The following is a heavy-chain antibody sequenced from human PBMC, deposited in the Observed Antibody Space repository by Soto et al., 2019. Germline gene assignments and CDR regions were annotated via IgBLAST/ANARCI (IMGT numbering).Heavy chain of an antibody. V-gene: IGHV3-74*01. J-gene: IGHJ4*02. CDR2: INSDGTRI. CDR1: VFTFTNYR. D-gene: IGHD1-7*01. Sequence: PWGSLRLSCSASVFTFTNYRIHWFRQAPGKGLVWVARINSDGTRINYADSVKGRFTISRDNAKNTVFLQMNSLRDEDSAVYFCARAGDWNYVQDFWGQGTLVTVSS. CDR3: ARAGDWNYVQDF.